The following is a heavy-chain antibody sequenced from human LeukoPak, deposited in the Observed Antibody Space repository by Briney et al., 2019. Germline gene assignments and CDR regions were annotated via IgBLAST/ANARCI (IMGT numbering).Heavy chain of an antibody. Sequence: GGSLRLSCAASGFSYSSYGMHWVRQAPGKGLEWVAFIRYDGNNKYYADSVKGRFTISRDNSKNTLYLQMNSLRAEDTAVYYCARGPSGYHNTGGQGTLVTVSS. CDR2: IRYDGNNK. J-gene: IGHJ4*02. D-gene: IGHD5-12*01. CDR1: GFSYSSYG. V-gene: IGHV3-30*02. CDR3: ARGPSGYHNT.